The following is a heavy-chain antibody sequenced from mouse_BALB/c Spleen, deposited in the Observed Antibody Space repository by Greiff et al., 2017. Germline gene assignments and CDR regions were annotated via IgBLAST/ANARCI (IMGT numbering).Heavy chain of an antibody. CDR2: IYPGSGNT. Sequence: VQLVESGAELARPGASVKLSCKASGYTFTDYYINWVKQRTGQGLEWIGEIYPGSGNTYYNEKFKGKATLTADKSSSTAYMQLSSLTAEDSAVYFCARYYGNYRAWFAYWGQGTLVTVSA. CDR1: GYTFTDYY. CDR3: ARYYGNYRAWFAY. D-gene: IGHD2-1*01. V-gene: IGHV1-77*01. J-gene: IGHJ3*01.